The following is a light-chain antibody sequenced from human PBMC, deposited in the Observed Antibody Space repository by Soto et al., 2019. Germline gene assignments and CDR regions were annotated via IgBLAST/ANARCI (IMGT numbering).Light chain of an antibody. Sequence: QSALTQPPSASGSPGQSVTISCTGTSSDVGGYNYVSWYQQHPGKAPKLMIYEVSKRPSGVPDRFSGSKSGNTASLTVSGLQAEDEADYYCSSYAGSNIPWVFGGGTKLTVL. CDR2: EVS. V-gene: IGLV2-8*01. CDR1: SSDVGGYNY. CDR3: SSYAGSNIPWV. J-gene: IGLJ3*02.